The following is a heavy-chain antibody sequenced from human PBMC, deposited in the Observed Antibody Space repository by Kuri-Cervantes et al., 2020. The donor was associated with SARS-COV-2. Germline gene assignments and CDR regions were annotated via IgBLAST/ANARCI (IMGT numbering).Heavy chain of an antibody. CDR3: ARGSVVPAANDY. Sequence: SETLSLTCTVSGGSVSSGSYYWGWIRQPPGKGLEWIGSIYHSGSTYYNPSLKSRVTISVDTSKNQFSLKLSSVTAADTAVYYCARGSVVPAANDYWGQGTLVTVSS. CDR2: IYHSGST. V-gene: IGHV4-39*07. D-gene: IGHD2-2*01. J-gene: IGHJ4*02. CDR1: GGSVSSGSYY.